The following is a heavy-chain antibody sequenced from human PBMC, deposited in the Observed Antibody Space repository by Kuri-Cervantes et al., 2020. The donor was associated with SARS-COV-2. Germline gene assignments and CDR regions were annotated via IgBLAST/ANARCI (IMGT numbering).Heavy chain of an antibody. Sequence: GGSLRLSCAASGFTFSSYAMHWVRQAPGKGLEWVAFIRYDGSNKYYADSVKGRFTISRDNSKNTLYLQMNSLRVEDTALYYCAKVFGVGSNIKYFDHWGQGTVVTVSS. J-gene: IGHJ4*02. D-gene: IGHD3-10*02. CDR2: IRYDGSNK. V-gene: IGHV3-30*02. CDR1: GFTFSSYA. CDR3: AKVFGVGSNIKYFDH.